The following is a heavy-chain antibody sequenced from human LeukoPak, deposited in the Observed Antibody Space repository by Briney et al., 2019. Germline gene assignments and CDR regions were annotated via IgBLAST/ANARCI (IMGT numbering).Heavy chain of an antibody. CDR2: SYYSGST. D-gene: IGHD5-12*01. CDR1: GGSISTYY. CDR3: ARAGGGYSFDY. J-gene: IGHJ4*02. V-gene: IGHV4-59*01. Sequence: SETLSLTCTVSGGSISTYYWSWIRQPPGRGLEWIGYSYYSGSTTHNPSLQSRVTISVDTSRNQFSLKLTSVTAADTAVYYCARAGGGYSFDYWGQGTLVTVLS.